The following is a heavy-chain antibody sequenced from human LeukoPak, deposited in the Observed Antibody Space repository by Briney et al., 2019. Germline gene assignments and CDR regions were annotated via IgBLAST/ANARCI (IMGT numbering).Heavy chain of an antibody. D-gene: IGHD2-2*01. CDR1: GFTFSSYD. Sequence: PGGSLRLSCAASGFTFSSYDMHWVRQATGKGLEWVSAIGTAGDTYYPGSVKGRFTISRENAKNSLYLQMNSLRAGDTAVYYCARGTPYCSSTSCSMVFDYWGQGTLVTVSS. CDR2: IGTAGDT. CDR3: ARGTPYCSSTSCSMVFDY. V-gene: IGHV3-13*01. J-gene: IGHJ4*02.